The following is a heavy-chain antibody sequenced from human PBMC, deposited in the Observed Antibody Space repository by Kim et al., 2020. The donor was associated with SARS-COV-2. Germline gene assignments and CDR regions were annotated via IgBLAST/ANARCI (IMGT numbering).Heavy chain of an antibody. J-gene: IGHJ2*01. CDR2: IYYSGST. CDR3: ASWAGITGTTKRSSYWYFDL. Sequence: SETLSLTCTVSGGSISSYYWSWIRQPPGKGLEWIGYIYYSGSTNYNPSLKSRVTISVDTSKNQFSLKLSSVTAADTAVYYCASWAGITGTTKRSSYWYFDLWAVAPWSLSPQ. CDR1: GGSISSYY. D-gene: IGHD1-7*01. V-gene: IGHV4-59*13.